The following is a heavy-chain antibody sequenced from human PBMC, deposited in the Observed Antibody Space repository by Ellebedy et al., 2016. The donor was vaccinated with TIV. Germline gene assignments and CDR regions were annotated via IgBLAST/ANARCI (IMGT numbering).Heavy chain of an antibody. V-gene: IGHV3-33*01. D-gene: IGHD2-15*01. J-gene: IGHJ4*02. Sequence: GESLKISCAASGFTFSSYGMHWVRQAPGKGLEWVAVIWYDGSNKYYADSVKGRFTISRDNAKNSLYLQMNSLRVEDTAVYYCASEYCNGGRCYAGFDYWGQGTLVTVSS. CDR1: GFTFSSYG. CDR2: IWYDGSNK. CDR3: ASEYCNGGRCYAGFDY.